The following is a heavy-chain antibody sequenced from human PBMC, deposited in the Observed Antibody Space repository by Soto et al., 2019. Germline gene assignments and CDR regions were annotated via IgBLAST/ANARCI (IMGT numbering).Heavy chain of an antibody. D-gene: IGHD3-3*01. CDR1: GYTLSDYY. V-gene: IGHV3-11*01. Sequence: QVQLVESGGDLIKTGGSLRLSCAASGYTLSDYYMSWIRQAPGKGLEWISYIDTSGTKIYYADSVKGRFTITRDNAKNSLYLEMNSLRDEDTAVYYCASHYDMWSGYLSPVDYWGQGTLVTVSS. CDR3: ASHYDMWSGYLSPVDY. J-gene: IGHJ4*02. CDR2: IDTSGTKI.